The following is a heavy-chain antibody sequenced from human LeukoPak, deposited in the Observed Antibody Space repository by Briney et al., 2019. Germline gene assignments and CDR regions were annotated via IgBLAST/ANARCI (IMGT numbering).Heavy chain of an antibody. Sequence: PGGSLSLSCAASGFTFSSYWMSWVRQAPGKGLEWVAVISYDGSNKYYADSVKGRFTISRDNSKNTLYLQMNSLRAEDTAVYYCARAQQWLAWEDYWGQGTLATVSS. CDR2: ISYDGSNK. CDR3: ARAQQWLAWEDY. V-gene: IGHV3-30-3*01. D-gene: IGHD6-19*01. CDR1: GFTFSSYW. J-gene: IGHJ4*02.